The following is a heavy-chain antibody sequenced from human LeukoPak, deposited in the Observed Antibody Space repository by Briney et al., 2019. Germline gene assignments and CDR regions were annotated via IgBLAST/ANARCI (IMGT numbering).Heavy chain of an antibody. J-gene: IGHJ4*02. CDR2: IYYTGIT. Sequence: SETLSLTCTVSGGSISSGTHYYHWIRQHPGKGLEWIGYIYYTGITSYNPSLKSRVTKSVDTSMNQVSLKVTSLTAADTAVYYCAASSGVTLGRFWGQGALVTVSS. CDR3: AASSGVTLGRF. CDR1: GGSISSGTHY. V-gene: IGHV4-31*03. D-gene: IGHD3-16*01.